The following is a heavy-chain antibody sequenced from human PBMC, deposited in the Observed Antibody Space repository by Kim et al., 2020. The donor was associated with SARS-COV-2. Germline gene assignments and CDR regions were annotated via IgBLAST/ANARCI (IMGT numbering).Heavy chain of an antibody. CDR3: ARAGGYCSGGSCLKGDY. V-gene: IGHV3-21*01. D-gene: IGHD2-15*01. CDR1: GFTFSSYS. J-gene: IGHJ4*02. CDR2: ISSSSSYI. Sequence: GGSLRLSCAASGFTFSSYSMNWVRQAPGKGLEWVSSISSSSSYIYYADSVKGRFTISRDNAKNSLYLQMNSLRAEDTAVYYCARAGGYCSGGSCLKGDYWGQGTLVTVSS.